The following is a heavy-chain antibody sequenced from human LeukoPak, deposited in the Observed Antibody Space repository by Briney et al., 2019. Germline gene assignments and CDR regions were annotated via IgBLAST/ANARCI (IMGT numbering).Heavy chain of an antibody. J-gene: IGHJ4*02. D-gene: IGHD3-9*01. CDR1: GGSISSYY. CDR3: ASASLKGMLRYFDWSLVN. V-gene: IGHV4-4*07. Sequence: SETLSLTCTVSGGSISSYYWSWIRQPAGKGLEWIGRIYTSGSTDYNPSLKSRVTMSVDTSKNQFSLKLSSVTAADTAVYYCASASLKGMLRYFDWSLVNWGQGTLVTVSS. CDR2: IYTSGST.